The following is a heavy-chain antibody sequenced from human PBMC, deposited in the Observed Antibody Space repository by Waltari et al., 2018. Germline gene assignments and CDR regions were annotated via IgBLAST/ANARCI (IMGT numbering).Heavy chain of an antibody. Sequence: EEQLVESGGGLAQPGESLRLSCAASGFTFRRYWMDWVRQAPGKGLVWVERINSDGSSTTYADSVKGRFTISRDNAKNTLYVQMNRLRAEDTAVYYCARVATKTYSSPVPERPYYYGMDVWGQGTTVTVSS. J-gene: IGHJ6*02. D-gene: IGHD6-19*01. CDR1: GFTFRRYW. CDR3: ARVATKTYSSPVPERPYYYGMDV. CDR2: INSDGSST. V-gene: IGHV3-74*01.